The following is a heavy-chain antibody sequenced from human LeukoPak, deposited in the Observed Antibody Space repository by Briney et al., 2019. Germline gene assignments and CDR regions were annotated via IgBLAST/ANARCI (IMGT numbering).Heavy chain of an antibody. CDR1: GYTFTVYY. CDR2: INTNWGGT. J-gene: IGHJ1*01. V-gene: IGHV1-2*02. D-gene: IGHD4-17*01. Sequence: ASVTVSFTASGYTFTVYYMHWVRQAPGQGRERMGWINTNWGGTNYAQKFQGRVTMTRDTSISTAYMQLSRLRSDDTAVYYCARPYGDYVGCFQHWGQGTLVTVSS. CDR3: ARPYGDYVGCFQH.